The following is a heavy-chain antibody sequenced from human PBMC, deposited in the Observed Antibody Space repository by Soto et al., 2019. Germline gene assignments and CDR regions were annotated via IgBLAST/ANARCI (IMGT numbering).Heavy chain of an antibody. CDR1: GGSISSYY. J-gene: IGHJ4*02. CDR3: ARDNNGLSSGYLAPFDY. Sequence: KPSETLSLTCTVSGGSISSYYWSWIRQPPGKGLEWIGYIYYSGSTNYNPSLKSRVTISVDTSKNQFSLKLSSVTAADTAVYYCARDNNGLSSGYLAPFDYWGQGTLVTVSS. V-gene: IGHV4-59*01. D-gene: IGHD3-22*01. CDR2: IYYSGST.